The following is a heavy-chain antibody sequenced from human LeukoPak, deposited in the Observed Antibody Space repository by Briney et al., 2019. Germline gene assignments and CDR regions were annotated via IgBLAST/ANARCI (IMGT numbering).Heavy chain of an antibody. CDR1: GGSISSYY. CDR3: ARGNYGGNSPFDY. CDR2: IYYSGST. V-gene: IGHV4-59*12. J-gene: IGHJ4*02. Sequence: PSETLSLTCTVSGGSISSYYWSWIRQPPGKGLEWIGYIYYSGSTYYNPSLKSRVTISVDTSKNQFSLKLSSVTAADTAVYYCARGNYGGNSPFDYWGQGTLVTVSS. D-gene: IGHD4-23*01.